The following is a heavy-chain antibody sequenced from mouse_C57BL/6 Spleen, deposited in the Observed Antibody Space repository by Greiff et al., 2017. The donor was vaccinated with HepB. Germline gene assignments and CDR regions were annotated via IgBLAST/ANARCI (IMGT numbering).Heavy chain of an antibody. CDR3: ARSNGYLDFDY. Sequence: VQLQQSGPGLVQPSQSLSITCTVSGFSLTSYGVHWVRQSPGKGLEWLGVIWGGGSTDYNAAFISRLSISKDNSKSQVFFKMNSLQADDTAIYYCARSNGYLDFDYWGQGTTLTVSS. CDR1: GFSLTSYG. J-gene: IGHJ2*01. CDR2: IWGGGST. V-gene: IGHV2-2*01.